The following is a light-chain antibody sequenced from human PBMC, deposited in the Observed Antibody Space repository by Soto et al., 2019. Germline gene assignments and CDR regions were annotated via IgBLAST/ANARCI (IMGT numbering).Light chain of an antibody. CDR1: QSISSW. J-gene: IGKJ2*01. CDR2: DAS. Sequence: DIQMTQSPSTLSASVGARVTITCRASQSISSWLAWYQQKPGKAPKLLIYDASSLESVVPSRFSGSRSVTEFTLTIRSLQPADVAPYYCQQYNSYPYTFGHGTKLEIK. V-gene: IGKV1-5*01. CDR3: QQYNSYPYT.